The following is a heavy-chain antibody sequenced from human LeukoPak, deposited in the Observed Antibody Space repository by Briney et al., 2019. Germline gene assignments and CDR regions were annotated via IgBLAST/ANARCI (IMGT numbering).Heavy chain of an antibody. CDR3: ARVVAAAGPNWFDP. J-gene: IGHJ5*02. Sequence: SETLSLTCTVSGGSISSYYWSWIRQPPGKGLEWIGHIYYSGITNYNPSLKSRVTISVDTSKNQFSLKLSSVTAADTAVYYCARVVAAAGPNWFDPWGQGTLVTVSS. D-gene: IGHD6-13*01. CDR1: GGSISSYY. CDR2: IYYSGIT. V-gene: IGHV4-59*08.